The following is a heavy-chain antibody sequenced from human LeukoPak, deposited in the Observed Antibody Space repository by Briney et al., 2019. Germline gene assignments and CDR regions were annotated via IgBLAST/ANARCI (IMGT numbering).Heavy chain of an antibody. CDR3: ARDLSTSQWLVYYYYGMDV. CDR1: GGSISSSSYY. J-gene: IGHJ6*02. V-gene: IGHV4-39*07. D-gene: IGHD6-19*01. Sequence: SETLSLTCTVSGGSISSSSYYWGWIRQPPGKGLEWIGSIYYSGSTYYNPSLKSRVTISVDTSKNQFSLKLSSVTAADTAVYYCARDLSTSQWLVYYYYGMDVWGQGTTVTVSS. CDR2: IYYSGST.